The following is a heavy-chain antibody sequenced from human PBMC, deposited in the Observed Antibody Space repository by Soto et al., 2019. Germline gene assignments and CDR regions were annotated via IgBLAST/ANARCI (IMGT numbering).Heavy chain of an antibody. CDR3: AGEKVGAVDY. CDR2: MNLNRGNT. J-gene: IGHJ4*02. V-gene: IGHV1-8*01. Sequence: QVQLVQSGAEVKKPGASVKASCKASGYTFTSYDINWVRQATGQGPEWMGWMNLNRGNTGYAQKSQARVTITRNTSISTGYMELSSLRSEDTAVYYCAGEKVGAVDYWGKGTLVTVSS. CDR1: GYTFTSYD. D-gene: IGHD1-26*01.